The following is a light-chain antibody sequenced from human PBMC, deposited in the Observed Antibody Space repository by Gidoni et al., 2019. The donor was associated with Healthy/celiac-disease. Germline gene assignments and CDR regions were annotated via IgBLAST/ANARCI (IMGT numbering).Light chain of an antibody. V-gene: IGKV3-11*01. CDR1: QSVSSY. J-gene: IGKJ3*01. CDR2: DAS. Sequence: EIVLTQSPATLSLSPGERATLYCRASQSVSSYLAWYQQKPGQAPRLLIYDASNRATGIPARFSGSGSGTDFTLTISSLEPEDFAVYYCQQRSNWFTFGPGTKVDIK. CDR3: QQRSNWFT.